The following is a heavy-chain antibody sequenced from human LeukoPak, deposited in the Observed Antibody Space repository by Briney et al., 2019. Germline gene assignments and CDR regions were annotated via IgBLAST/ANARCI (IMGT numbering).Heavy chain of an antibody. CDR1: GGSLSGHF. J-gene: IGHJ4*02. V-gene: IGHV4-34*01. D-gene: IGHD3-22*01. Sequence: SETLSLTCAVYGGSLSGHFWSWVRQAPGKGLEWLGEINHAGSTNYNPSPKNRLTISLDASKSQFSLKMTSVAAADTAVYYCVRLQSYYDSSGFYPYFDSWGQGTLVTVSS. CDR2: INHAGST. CDR3: VRLQSYYDSSGFYPYFDS.